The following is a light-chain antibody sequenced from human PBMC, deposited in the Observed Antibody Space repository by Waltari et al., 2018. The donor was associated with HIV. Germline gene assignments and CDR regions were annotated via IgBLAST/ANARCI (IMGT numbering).Light chain of an antibody. CDR3: CSFAGSYTLV. J-gene: IGLJ3*02. CDR2: DVT. Sequence: QSALTQPRSVSWSPGQSVTISCTGTSSDIGDYNYVSWYQQHPGKAPKLMIYDVTKRPSGVPDRFSGSKSGNTASLTISGLQAEDEAAYYCCSFAGSYTLVFG. V-gene: IGLV2-11*01. CDR1: SSDIGDYNY.